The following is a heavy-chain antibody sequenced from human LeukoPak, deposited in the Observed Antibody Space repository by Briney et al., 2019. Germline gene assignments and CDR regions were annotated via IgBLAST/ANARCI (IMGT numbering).Heavy chain of an antibody. D-gene: IGHD2-15*01. CDR3: ARASCSGGTCPRGWYFDY. V-gene: IGHV4-61*01. CDR1: GGSVSSGSFY. Sequence: PSETLSLTCTVSGGSVSSGSFYLSWIRQPPGKGLEWIGYIYYSGSTNYNPSLKSRVTISIDTSKKQFSLRLSSVTAADTAVYYCARASCSGGTCPRGWYFDYWGQGTLVTVSS. CDR2: IYYSGST. J-gene: IGHJ4*02.